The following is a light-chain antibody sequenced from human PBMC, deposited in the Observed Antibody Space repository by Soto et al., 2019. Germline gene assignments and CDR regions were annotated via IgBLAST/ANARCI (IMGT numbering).Light chain of an antibody. CDR2: DVS. CDR3: SSYTSSSTPFYV. Sequence: QSALTQPASVSGSPGQSITISCTGTSSDVVGYNYVSWYQQHPGKVPKLMIYDVSSRPSGVSNRFSGSKSGNTASLTISGLQAEDEADYYCSSYTSSSTPFYVFGTGTKVTV. V-gene: IGLV2-14*01. CDR1: SSDVVGYNY. J-gene: IGLJ1*01.